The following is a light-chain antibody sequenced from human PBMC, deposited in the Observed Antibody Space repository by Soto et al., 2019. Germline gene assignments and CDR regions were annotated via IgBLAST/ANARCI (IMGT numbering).Light chain of an antibody. Sequence: EIVLTQSPGTLSLSPGERATLSCGASQRVTSDYLAWYQQKPGQAPRLLIVGSSTRATGIPDRFSGSGSGTGFTLTISRLEPEDFAVYYCQHYYTSYTTFGQGTKVDIK. CDR2: GSS. J-gene: IGKJ1*01. CDR1: QRVTSDY. V-gene: IGKV3-20*01. CDR3: QHYYTSYTT.